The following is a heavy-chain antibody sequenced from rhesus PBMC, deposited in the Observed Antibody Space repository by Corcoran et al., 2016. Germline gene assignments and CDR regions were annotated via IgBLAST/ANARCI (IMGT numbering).Heavy chain of an antibody. CDR1: GGSISSNY. D-gene: IGHD1-44*01. CDR3: AILQAYYFDY. CDR2: ISGSGGST. V-gene: IGHV4-173*01. Sequence: QLQLQESGPGLVKPSETLSLTCAVSGGSISSNYWSWIRQPPGKGLEWIGRISGSGGSTDYNPSLMSRVTMSTDTSKNQFSLKLSAVSAADTAVYYCAILQAYYFDYWGQGVLVTVSS. J-gene: IGHJ4*01.